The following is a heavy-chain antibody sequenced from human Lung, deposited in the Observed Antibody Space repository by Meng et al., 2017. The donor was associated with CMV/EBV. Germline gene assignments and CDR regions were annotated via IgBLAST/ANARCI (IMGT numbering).Heavy chain of an antibody. CDR1: GGTFSGHS. D-gene: IGHD3-9*01. CDR2: INHSGST. V-gene: IGHV4-34*01. CDR3: ARGSWVYVDNDETTGLDY. J-gene: IGHJ4*02. Sequence: LXCAPYGGTFSGHSWSWIRQPPGKGLEWIGEINHSGSTNYNPSLKSRSSISVDVSKTQFSRKVTSVTAAETAVYYCARGSWVYVDNDETTGLDYWXPGTXVTVSS.